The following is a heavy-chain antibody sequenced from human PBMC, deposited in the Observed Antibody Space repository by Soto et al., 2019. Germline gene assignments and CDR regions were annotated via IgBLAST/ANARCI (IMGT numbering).Heavy chain of an antibody. D-gene: IGHD2-15*01. J-gene: IGHJ4*02. CDR3: ARLRRYCSGGSCYPYFDY. V-gene: IGHV4-39*01. Sequence: QLQLQESGPGLVKPSETLSLTCTVSGGSISSSSYYWGWIRQPPGKGLEWIGSIYYSGSTYYNPSLKSLVTISVDTSKNQFSLKLSSVTAADTAVYYCARLRRYCSGGSCYPYFDYWGQGTLVTVSS. CDR1: GGSISSSSYY. CDR2: IYYSGST.